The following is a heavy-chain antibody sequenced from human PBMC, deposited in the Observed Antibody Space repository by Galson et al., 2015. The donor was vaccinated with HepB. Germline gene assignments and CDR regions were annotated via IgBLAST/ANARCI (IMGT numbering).Heavy chain of an antibody. CDR1: GFTFSSYG. CDR3: AREVGSSGYFDY. D-gene: IGHD3-22*01. V-gene: IGHV3-33*08. Sequence: SLRLSCAASGFTFSSYGMHWVRQAPGKGLEWVAVIWYDGSNKYYADSVKGRFTISRDNSKNTLYLQMNSLRAEDTAVYYCAREVGSSGYFDYWGQGTLVTVSS. J-gene: IGHJ4*02. CDR2: IWYDGSNK.